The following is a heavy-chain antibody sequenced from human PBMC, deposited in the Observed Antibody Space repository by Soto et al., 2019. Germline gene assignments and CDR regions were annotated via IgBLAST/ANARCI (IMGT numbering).Heavy chain of an antibody. CDR2: FYYSGHT. CDR3: AMSLWFGNTPNWLDP. J-gene: IGHJ5*02. V-gene: IGHV4-39*01. Sequence: PSDPLTQTYNNSSCVICKSSYIPRWKQPPSGDALECVARFYYSGHTYYNPSLKSRVTISVDTSKNQFSLKLSSVTAADTAVYYCAMSLWFGNTPNWLDPWGQGTLVTVSS. D-gene: IGHD3-10*01. CDR1: SCVICKSSYI.